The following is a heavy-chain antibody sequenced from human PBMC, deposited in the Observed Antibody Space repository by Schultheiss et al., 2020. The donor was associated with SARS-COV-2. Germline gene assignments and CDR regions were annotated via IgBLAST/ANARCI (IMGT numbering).Heavy chain of an antibody. CDR3: ARRLAGY. V-gene: IGHV4-59*12. Sequence: SETLSLTCAVYGGSFSGYYWSWIRQPPGKGLEWIGYIYYSGSTNYNPSLKSRVTISVDTSKNQFSLKLSSVTAADTAVYYCARRLAGYWGQGTLVTVSS. CDR1: GGSFSGYY. CDR2: IYYSGST. J-gene: IGHJ4*02. D-gene: IGHD3-16*01.